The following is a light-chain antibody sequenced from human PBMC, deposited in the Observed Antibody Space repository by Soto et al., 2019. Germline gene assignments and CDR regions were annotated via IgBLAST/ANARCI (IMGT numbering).Light chain of an antibody. V-gene: IGKV1-6*01. CDR2: AAA. CDR1: QGIKND. J-gene: IGKJ4*01. Sequence: AIQMTQSPPSLSASVGDRVTITCRASQGIKNDLSWYQQKPGKAPKLLIYAAASLQNGVSSRFSGSGSGTDFTLTISSLQSGDFGVYFCQQYDNWPLTFGGGTKVDIK. CDR3: QQYDNWPLT.